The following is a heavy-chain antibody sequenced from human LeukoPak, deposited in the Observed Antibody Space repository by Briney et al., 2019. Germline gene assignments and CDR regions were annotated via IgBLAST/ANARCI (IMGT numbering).Heavy chain of an antibody. CDR1: GFTFSSYA. J-gene: IGHJ4*02. D-gene: IGHD5-18*01. Sequence: GGSLRLSCAASGFTFSSYASSWVRQAAGQVLDLVPAFSGSGGSTYYADSVKGRFTISRDNSKNTLYLQMNGLRAEDTAVYYCAKENTGYSYPLGDGDYWGQGTLVTVSS. CDR2: FSGSGGST. CDR3: AKENTGYSYPLGDGDY. V-gene: IGHV3-23*01.